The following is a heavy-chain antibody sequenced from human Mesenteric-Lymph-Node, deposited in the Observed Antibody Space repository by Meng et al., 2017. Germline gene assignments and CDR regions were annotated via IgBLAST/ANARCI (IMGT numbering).Heavy chain of an antibody. Sequence: AEHMKPVSLVTSACTTSVYTCSIYAISLFQQAPLQELERLCCTNAYNSVTNYAQMCKGRVTLTTDPYTSTGYMELSSLRSNYTSMYYCATRVSPYLDYWGQGTLVTVSS. CDR1: VYTCSIYA. CDR2: TNAYNSVT. CDR3: ATRVSPYLDY. J-gene: IGHJ4*02. V-gene: IGHV1-18*01.